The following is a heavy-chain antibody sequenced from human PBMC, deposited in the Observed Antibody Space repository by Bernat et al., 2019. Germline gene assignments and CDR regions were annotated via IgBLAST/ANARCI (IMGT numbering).Heavy chain of an antibody. V-gene: IGHV3-11*05. CDR2: ISSSSSYT. CDR1: GFTFSDYY. D-gene: IGHD5-12*01. Sequence: VQLVESGGDLVQPGGSLRLSCAASGFTFSDYYMSWIRQAPGKGLEWVSYISSSSSYTNYADSVKGRFTISRDNAKNSLYLQMNSLRAEDTAVYYCARERVGYSGYDAPYYYYYMDVWGKGTTVTVAS. J-gene: IGHJ6*03. CDR3: ARERVGYSGYDAPYYYYYMDV.